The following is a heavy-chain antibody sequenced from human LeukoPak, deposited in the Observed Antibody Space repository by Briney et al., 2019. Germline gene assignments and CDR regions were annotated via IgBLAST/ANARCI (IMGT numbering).Heavy chain of an antibody. V-gene: IGHV3-33*01. CDR3: ATLRSDSSGWYYFDY. Sequence: GGSLRLSCAASGFTFRSYGMHWVRQAPGKGLEWVALIWYDGSNKYYADSVKGRFTISRDNSKNTLYPQMNSLRAEDTAVYYCATLRSDSSGWYYFDYWGQGTLVTVSS. CDR2: IWYDGSNK. CDR1: GFTFRSYG. D-gene: IGHD6-19*01. J-gene: IGHJ4*02.